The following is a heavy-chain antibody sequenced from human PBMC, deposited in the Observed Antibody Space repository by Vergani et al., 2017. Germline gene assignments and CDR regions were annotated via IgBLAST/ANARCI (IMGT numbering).Heavy chain of an antibody. V-gene: IGHV4-39*01. Sequence: QLQLQQSGPGLVKPSETLFLTCTVSADSISSGSYYWGWIRQPPGKSLEWIGSIYYSGLTYYTPSLKSRVAISVATSKNQFSLKVTSVTAADTAVYFCARQRPGSGWSPGDFDDWGQGILVTVSS. CDR1: ADSISSGSYY. J-gene: IGHJ4*02. CDR3: ARQRPGSGWSPGDFDD. D-gene: IGHD6-19*01. CDR2: IYYSGLT.